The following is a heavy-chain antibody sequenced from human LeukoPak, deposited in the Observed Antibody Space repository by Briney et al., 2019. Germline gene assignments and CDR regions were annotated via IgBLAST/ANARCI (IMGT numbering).Heavy chain of an antibody. CDR2: IYSGGST. Sequence: GGSLRLSCAPSGFTVSSNYMSWVRQAPGKGLEWVSVIYSGGSTYYADSVKGRFTTSRDNSKNTLYLQMNSLRAEDTAVYYCASIAVAVPGYWGQGTLVTVSS. CDR3: ASIAVAVPGY. V-gene: IGHV3-53*01. D-gene: IGHD6-19*01. J-gene: IGHJ4*02. CDR1: GFTVSSNY.